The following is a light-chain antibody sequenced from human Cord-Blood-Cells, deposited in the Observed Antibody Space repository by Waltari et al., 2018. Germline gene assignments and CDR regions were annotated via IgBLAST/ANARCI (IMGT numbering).Light chain of an antibody. J-gene: IGKJ1*01. CDR2: GAS. Sequence: EIVMTQSLATLSVSPGERDTVSCRASQSVSSNLAWYQQKPGQAPRLLIYGASTRATGIPARFSGSGSGTEFTLTISSLQSEDFAVYYCQQYNNWPPWTFGQGTKVEIK. CDR1: QSVSSN. CDR3: QQYNNWPPWT. V-gene: IGKV3-15*01.